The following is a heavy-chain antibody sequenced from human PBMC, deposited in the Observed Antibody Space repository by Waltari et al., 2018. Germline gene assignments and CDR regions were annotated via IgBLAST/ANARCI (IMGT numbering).Heavy chain of an antibody. CDR2: ISGSGGST. V-gene: IGHV3-23*01. CDR3: AKRDGTGEVVWYFDL. J-gene: IGHJ2*01. D-gene: IGHD7-27*01. Sequence: EVQLLESGGGLVQPGGSLRLSCAASGFPFRSYAMSWVRPAPGKGLEWVSAISGSGGSTYYADSVKGRFTISRDNSKNTLYLQMNSLRAEDTAVYYCAKRDGTGEVVWYFDLWGRGTLVTVSS. CDR1: GFPFRSYA.